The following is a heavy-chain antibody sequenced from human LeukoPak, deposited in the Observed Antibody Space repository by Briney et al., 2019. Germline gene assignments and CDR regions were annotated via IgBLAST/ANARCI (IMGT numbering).Heavy chain of an antibody. CDR3: ARDTISFQIEKATIPLAY. V-gene: IGHV3-30*04. CDR2: ISYDKSHK. Sequence: GGSLRLSRAASGFTFSSYAMHWVRPAPGKGLEWVAVISYDKSHKYYADSVKGRFTISRDNSKNTLYLQMNSLRAEDTAVYYCARDTISFQIEKATIPLAYWGQGTLVTVSS. CDR1: GFTFSSYA. D-gene: IGHD5-24*01. J-gene: IGHJ4*02.